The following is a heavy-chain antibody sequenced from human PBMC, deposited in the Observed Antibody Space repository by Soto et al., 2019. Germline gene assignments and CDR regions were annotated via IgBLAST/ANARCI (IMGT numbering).Heavy chain of an antibody. CDR1: GFTFSNAW. V-gene: IGHV3-15*07. D-gene: IGHD3-22*01. J-gene: IGHJ4*01. Sequence: VPLVESGGGLVKPGGSLRLSCAASGFTFSNAWINWVRQAPGTGMEWVGRVKSKTHGGTTEYAETVKVRFAISRDDSNNMVYLQTNSMKIEDKAVYYCTTDSYSRLTIVRFDYWGHGTLVTFSS. CDR2: VKSKTHGGTT. CDR3: TTDSYSRLTIVRFDY.